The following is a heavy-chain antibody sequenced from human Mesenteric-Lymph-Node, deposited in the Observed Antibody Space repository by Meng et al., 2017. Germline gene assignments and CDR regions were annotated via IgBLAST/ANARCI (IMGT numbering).Heavy chain of an antibody. D-gene: IGHD2-21*01. Sequence: WSWIRQPPGKGLEWIGYIHHSGSAYYNPSLKSRVSISVDTSKNQFSLNLNSMTAADTAVYYCASFDHIPRRNYFDYWGQGTLVTVSS. J-gene: IGHJ4*02. V-gene: IGHV4-30-4*01. CDR2: IHHSGSA. CDR3: ASFDHIPRRNYFDY.